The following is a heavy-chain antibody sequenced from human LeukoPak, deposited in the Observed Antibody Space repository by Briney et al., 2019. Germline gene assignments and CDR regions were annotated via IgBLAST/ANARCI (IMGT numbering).Heavy chain of an antibody. CDR1: GYTFTSYG. CDR2: IIPIFGTA. CDR3: ARWTTYGSGSYRGNYFDY. V-gene: IGHV1-69*13. D-gene: IGHD3-10*01. J-gene: IGHJ4*02. Sequence: SVKVSCKASGYTFTSYGISWVRQAPGQGLEWMGGIIPIFGTANYAQKFQGRVTITADEPTSTAYMELSSLRSEDTAVYYCARWTTYGSGSYRGNYFDYWGQGTLVTVSS.